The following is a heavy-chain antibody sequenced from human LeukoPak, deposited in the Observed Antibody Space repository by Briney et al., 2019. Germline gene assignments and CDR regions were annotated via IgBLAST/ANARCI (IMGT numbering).Heavy chain of an antibody. Sequence: SETLSLTCTVSSGSVSSGSYYWSWIRQPPGKGLEWIGYIYYSGSTNYNPSLKSRVTISVDTSKNQFSLKLSSVTAADTAVYYCARVGSRSCGGDCYPEDYYYGMDVWGQGTTVTVSS. CDR2: IYYSGST. V-gene: IGHV4-61*01. D-gene: IGHD2-21*02. CDR3: ARVGSRSCGGDCYPEDYYYGMDV. J-gene: IGHJ6*02. CDR1: SGSVSSGSYY.